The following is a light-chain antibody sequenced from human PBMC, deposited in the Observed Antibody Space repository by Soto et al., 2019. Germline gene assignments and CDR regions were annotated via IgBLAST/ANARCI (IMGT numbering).Light chain of an antibody. V-gene: IGKV1-5*01. J-gene: IGKJ4*01. Sequence: DIQMTQSPSSLSASVGDRVSSTCRASQSISSWLAWYQQKPGKAPKLLMFDTFSLESGVPSRFSGSRSGTEFTLTISSLQPANYATYYCQQYNSYSPLTFGGGTKVDI. CDR1: QSISSW. CDR2: DTF. CDR3: QQYNSYSPLT.